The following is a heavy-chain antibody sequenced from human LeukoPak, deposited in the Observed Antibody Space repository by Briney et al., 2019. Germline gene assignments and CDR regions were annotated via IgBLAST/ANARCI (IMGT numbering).Heavy chain of an antibody. V-gene: IGHV1-69*13. Sequence: SVKVSCKASGGTFNTYGFNWVRQAPGQGLEWMGGIIPFVGPAKYAQSFQGRVTITADESTSTAYMGLSSLRSEDTAVYYCARGRGYCSSTSFSLAAAGTLCAFDIWGQGTMVTVSS. CDR1: GGTFNTYG. CDR3: ARGRGYCSSTSFSLAAAGTLCAFDI. CDR2: IIPFVGPA. D-gene: IGHD2-2*01. J-gene: IGHJ3*02.